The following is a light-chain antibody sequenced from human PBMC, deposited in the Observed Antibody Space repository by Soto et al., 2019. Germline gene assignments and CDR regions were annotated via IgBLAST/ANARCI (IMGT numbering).Light chain of an antibody. CDR3: QQRSQWPPMT. V-gene: IGKV3-11*01. CDR1: QSISTY. J-gene: IGKJ5*01. CDR2: DAS. Sequence: EILLTQSPVTLSLSPGQRATPSCLASQSISTYLAWYQVKPGQAPRLLIYDASSRATGVPARFSGSGSGTDFSLTISSLEPEDVAVYYCQQRSQWPPMTFGQGTRLEI.